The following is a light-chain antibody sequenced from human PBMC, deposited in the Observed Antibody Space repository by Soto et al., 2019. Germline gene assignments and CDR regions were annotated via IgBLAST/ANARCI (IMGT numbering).Light chain of an antibody. J-gene: IGLJ1*01. Sequence: HSALTQPASVSGSPGQSITISCTGTSSDVGAYNYVSWYQQYPGKGPKLIIYDVDHRPSGVSNRFSGSKSANTASLTLSGLQAEDEADYYCGSYSSSSTLYVFGTGTKVTVL. V-gene: IGLV2-14*03. CDR2: DVD. CDR1: SSDVGAYNY. CDR3: GSYSSSSTLYV.